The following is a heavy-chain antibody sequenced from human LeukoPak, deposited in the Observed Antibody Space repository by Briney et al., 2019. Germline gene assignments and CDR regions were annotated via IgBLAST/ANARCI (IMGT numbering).Heavy chain of an antibody. CDR2: IWYDGSNK. V-gene: IGHV3-33*01. D-gene: IGHD6-6*01. CDR1: GFTFSGYG. CDR3: ARAVEQLYYYYYYMDV. J-gene: IGHJ6*03. Sequence: GRSLRLSCAASGFTFSGYGMHWVRQAPGKGLEWVAVIWYDGSNKYYADSVKGRFTISRDNSKNTLYLQMNSLRAEDTAVYYCARAVEQLYYYYYYMDVWGKGTTVTVSS.